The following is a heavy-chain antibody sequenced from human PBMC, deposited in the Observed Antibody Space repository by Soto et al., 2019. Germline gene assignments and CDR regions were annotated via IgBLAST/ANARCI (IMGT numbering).Heavy chain of an antibody. CDR1: GGSFSGYY. Sequence: SETLSLTCAVYGGSFSGYYWSWIRQPPGKGLEWIGEINHSGSTNYNPSLKSRVTISVDTSKNQFSLKLSSVTAADTAVYYCARNRPYDPYCSGGSRYATFDYWGQGTLVTVSS. V-gene: IGHV4-34*01. J-gene: IGHJ4*02. CDR2: INHSGST. CDR3: ARNRPYDPYCSGGSRYATFDY. D-gene: IGHD2-15*01.